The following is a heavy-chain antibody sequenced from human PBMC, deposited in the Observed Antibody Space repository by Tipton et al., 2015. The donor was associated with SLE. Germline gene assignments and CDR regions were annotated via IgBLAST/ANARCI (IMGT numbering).Heavy chain of an antibody. CDR1: GGSFSGYY. CDR2: INHSGST. CDR3: ARKELSTMRDY. J-gene: IGHJ4*02. D-gene: IGHD5-24*01. Sequence: LRLSCAVYGGSFSGYYWSWIRQPPGKGLEWIGEINHSGSTNYNPSLKSRVTISVDTSKNQFSLKLSSVTAADTAVYYCARKELSTMRDYWGQGTLVTVSS. V-gene: IGHV4-34*01.